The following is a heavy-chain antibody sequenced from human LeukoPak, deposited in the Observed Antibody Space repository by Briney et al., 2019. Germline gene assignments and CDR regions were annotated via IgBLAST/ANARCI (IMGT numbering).Heavy chain of an antibody. V-gene: IGHV3-21*01. Sequence: GGSLRLSCAVSGFTFSTYSMHWVRQAPGKGLEWVSSISSSSSYMNYADSVKGRFTISRDNAENSLYLQMNRLRAEDTAVYYCARDRGKTSPYYYVDVWDKGTTVTVSS. J-gene: IGHJ6*03. D-gene: IGHD4-23*01. CDR1: GFTFSTYS. CDR2: ISSSSSYM. CDR3: ARDRGKTSPYYYVDV.